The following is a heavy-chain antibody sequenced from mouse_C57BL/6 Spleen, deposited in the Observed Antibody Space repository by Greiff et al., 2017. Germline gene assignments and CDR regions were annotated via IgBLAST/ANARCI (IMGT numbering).Heavy chain of an antibody. CDR3: ARCNPYYYGSSYGYFDV. Sequence: QVQLQQPGTELVKPGASVKLSCKASGYTFTSYWMHWVKQRPGQGLEWIGNINPSNGGTNYNEKFKSKATLTVDKSSSTAYMQLSSLTSEDSAVYYGARCNPYYYGSSYGYFDVWGTGTTVTVSS. CDR2: INPSNGGT. D-gene: IGHD1-1*01. V-gene: IGHV1-53*01. J-gene: IGHJ1*03. CDR1: GYTFTSYW.